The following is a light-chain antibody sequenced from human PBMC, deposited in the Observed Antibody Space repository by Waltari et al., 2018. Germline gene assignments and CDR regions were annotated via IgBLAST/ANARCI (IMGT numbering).Light chain of an antibody. Sequence: SYDLTPPPPVSVSPGQTASLTSSAPDFNKTYLPWYQQKPGQTPVLVIYQDTKRPSGIPERFSGSTSGNIATLTISGTQAMDEADYYCQAWDTSTAVVFGGGTKLTVL. CDR3: QAWDTSTAVV. J-gene: IGLJ3*02. CDR1: DFNKTY. CDR2: QDT. V-gene: IGLV3-1*01.